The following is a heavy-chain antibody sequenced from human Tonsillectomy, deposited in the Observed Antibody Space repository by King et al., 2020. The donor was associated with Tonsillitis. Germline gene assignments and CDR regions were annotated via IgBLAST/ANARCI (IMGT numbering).Heavy chain of an antibody. V-gene: IGHV3-33*08. CDR2: IWHDGSNK. Sequence: QLVQSGGGVVQPERSLRLSCAASGFTFSSYGMHWVRQAPGKGLEWVAVIWHDGSNKYYADSVKGRFTISRDNSKNTLYLQMNSLRAEGTAVYYCVSDCSGGSCYSGVDYWGQGTLVTVSS. D-gene: IGHD2-15*01. CDR1: GFTFSSYG. CDR3: VSDCSGGSCYSGVDY. J-gene: IGHJ4*02.